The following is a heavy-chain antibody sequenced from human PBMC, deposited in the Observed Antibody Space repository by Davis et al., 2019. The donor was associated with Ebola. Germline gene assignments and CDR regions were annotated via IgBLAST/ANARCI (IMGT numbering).Heavy chain of an antibody. CDR1: GFTFSSYS. J-gene: IGHJ6*02. V-gene: IGHV3-21*01. CDR3: ARKISGSSPLGVGMDV. Sequence: GGSLRLSCAASGFTFSSYSMNWVRQAPGKGLEWVSSIISSGSHIYYADSLKGRFTVSRDNAKNSLYLQMNSLRAEDTAVYYCARKISGSSPLGVGMDVWGQGTTVTVSS. CDR2: IISSGSHI. D-gene: IGHD6-6*01.